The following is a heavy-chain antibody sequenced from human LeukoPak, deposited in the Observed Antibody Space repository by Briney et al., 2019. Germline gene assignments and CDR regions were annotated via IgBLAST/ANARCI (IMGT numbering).Heavy chain of an antibody. CDR3: ARVMWFGDLSDAFDI. J-gene: IGHJ3*02. CDR2: IYYSGST. Sequence: SETLSLTCTVSGGSISSYYWSWIRQPPGKGLEWIGYIYYSGSTNYNPSLKSRVTMSVDTSRNQFSLKLSSVTAADTAVYYCARVMWFGDLSDAFDIWGQGTMVTVSS. D-gene: IGHD3-10*01. CDR1: GGSISSYY. V-gene: IGHV4-59*12.